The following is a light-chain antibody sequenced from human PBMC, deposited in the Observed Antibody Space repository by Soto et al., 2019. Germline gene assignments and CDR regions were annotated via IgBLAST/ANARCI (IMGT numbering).Light chain of an antibody. Sequence: EIVLTQSPGTLSLSRGESATLSCRASQSVSNNYLAWYQQKPGQAPRLLIYGASNGATGIPDRFSGSGSGTDFTLTISRLEPEDFAVYYCQQYGSSGTFGQGTKVDIK. CDR3: QQYGSSGT. CDR1: QSVSNNY. J-gene: IGKJ1*01. CDR2: GAS. V-gene: IGKV3-20*01.